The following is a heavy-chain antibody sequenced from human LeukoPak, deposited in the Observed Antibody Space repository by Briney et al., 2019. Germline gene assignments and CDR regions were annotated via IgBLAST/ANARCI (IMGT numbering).Heavy chain of an antibody. J-gene: IGHJ6*04. Sequence: GGSLRLSCAASGFTFSSYAMHWVRQAPGKGLEYVLAISYNGGSTYYANSVKGRFTISRDNSKNTLHLQMGSLRAEDMAVYYCARRFTAQLAFVDVWGKGTTVTISS. V-gene: IGHV3-64*01. CDR1: GFTFSSYA. CDR3: ARRFTAQLAFVDV. D-gene: IGHD3-3*02. CDR2: ISYNGGST.